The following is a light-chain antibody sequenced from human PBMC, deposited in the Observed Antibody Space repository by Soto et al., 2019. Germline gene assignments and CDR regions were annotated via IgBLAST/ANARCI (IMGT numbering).Light chain of an antibody. CDR1: STDVGHYNY. CDR3: CSYAGSSTYV. Sequence: QSVLTQPRSVSGSPGQSVAISCTGTSTDVGHYNYVSWYQQHPGKAPKVMIYDVNKRPSGVPDRFSGSKSGNTASLTISGLQADDEADYYCCSYAGSSTYVFGTGTQLTVL. CDR2: DVN. J-gene: IGLJ1*01. V-gene: IGLV2-11*01.